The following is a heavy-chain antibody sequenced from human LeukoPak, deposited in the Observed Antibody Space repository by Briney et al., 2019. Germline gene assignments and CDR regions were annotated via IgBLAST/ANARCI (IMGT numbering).Heavy chain of an antibody. V-gene: IGHV3-23*01. CDR2: ISGSGGEI. D-gene: IGHD6-6*01. J-gene: IGHJ5*02. Sequence: PGGSLRLSCAASGFTFSSYSMNWVRQAPGKGLEWVSSISGSGGEIHYADSVKGRFTISRDNSKNTMYLQMNSLRDEDTAVFYCAKGGPFSTSSQKYFDPWGQGSPVIVS. CDR1: GFTFSSYS. CDR3: AKGGPFSTSSQKYFDP.